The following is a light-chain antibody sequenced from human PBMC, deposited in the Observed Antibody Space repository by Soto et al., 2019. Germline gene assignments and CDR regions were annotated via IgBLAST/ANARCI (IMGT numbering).Light chain of an antibody. Sequence: IVPTQSPGTLSLSPGERATLSCRASQSVSSSSLAWYQQKPGQAPRLLIYGASTRATGIPARFSGSGSGTEFTLTISSLQSEDFAVYYCQQYNNWLPITFGQGTGLEI. CDR1: QSVSSS. V-gene: IGKV3-15*01. CDR2: GAS. J-gene: IGKJ5*01. CDR3: QQYNNWLPIT.